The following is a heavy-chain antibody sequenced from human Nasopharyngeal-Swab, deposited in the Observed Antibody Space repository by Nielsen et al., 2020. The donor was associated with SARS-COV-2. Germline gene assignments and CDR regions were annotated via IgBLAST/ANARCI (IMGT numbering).Heavy chain of an antibody. Sequence: SVKVSCKASGGTFSSYAISWVRQAPGQGLEWMGGIIPIFGTANYAQKFQGRVTITADESTSTAYMELSSLRSEDTAVYYCARVWSAYYYDSSGRNDAFDIWGQGTMVTVSS. D-gene: IGHD3-22*01. CDR1: GGTFSSYA. CDR2: IIPIFGTA. V-gene: IGHV1-69*13. CDR3: ARVWSAYYYDSSGRNDAFDI. J-gene: IGHJ3*02.